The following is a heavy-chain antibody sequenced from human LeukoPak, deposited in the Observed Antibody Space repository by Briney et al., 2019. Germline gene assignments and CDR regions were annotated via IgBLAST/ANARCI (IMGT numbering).Heavy chain of an antibody. D-gene: IGHD6-19*01. CDR1: GGSISSSSYY. Sequence: NPSETLSLTCTVSGGSISSSSYYWGWIRQPPGKGLEWIGSIYYSGNTNYNPSLKSRVTISVDTSKNQFSLKLSSVTAADTAVYYCARHDSSGWYNPFDYWGQGTLVTVSS. CDR2: IYYSGNT. V-gene: IGHV4-39*01. J-gene: IGHJ4*02. CDR3: ARHDSSGWYNPFDY.